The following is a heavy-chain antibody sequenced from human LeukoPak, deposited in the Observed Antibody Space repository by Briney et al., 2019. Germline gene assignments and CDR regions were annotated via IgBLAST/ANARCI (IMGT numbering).Heavy chain of an antibody. Sequence: ASVKVSCKASGCTFTDYYIHWVRQAPGVGLEWMGWINPNTGGPNYAQKFRGRVTMTRDTSISTAYMELNRLTSDDTAVYYCARDGPTVTLDYWGQGTLVTVSS. CDR3: ARDGPTVTLDY. J-gene: IGHJ4*02. CDR1: GCTFTDYY. D-gene: IGHD4-11*01. V-gene: IGHV1-2*02. CDR2: INPNTGGP.